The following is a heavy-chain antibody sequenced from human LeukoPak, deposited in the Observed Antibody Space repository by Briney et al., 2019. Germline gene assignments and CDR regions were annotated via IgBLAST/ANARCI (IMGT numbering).Heavy chain of an antibody. CDR3: ARNEYGYAFDF. CDR1: GFTFSTYT. CDR2: IPYDGSNK. V-gene: IGHV3-30*04. J-gene: IGHJ3*01. D-gene: IGHD4-17*01. Sequence: GGSLRLSCAASGFTFSTYTMNWVRQAPGKGLEWVAVIPYDGSNKYYADSVKGRFTISRDNSKNTLYLQMNSLRAEDTAVYYCARNEYGYAFDFWGQGTMVTVSS.